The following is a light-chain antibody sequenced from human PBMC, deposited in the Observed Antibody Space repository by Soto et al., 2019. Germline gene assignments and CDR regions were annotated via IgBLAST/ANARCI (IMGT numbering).Light chain of an antibody. J-gene: IGKJ4*01. V-gene: IGKV3-20*01. Sequence: GERATLSCRASQSVSSSYLAWYQQKPGQAPRLLIYGASSRATGIPDRFSGSGSGTDFTLTISRLEPEDFAVYYCQQYGTSPLTFGGGTKVDIK. CDR2: GAS. CDR1: QSVSSSY. CDR3: QQYGTSPLT.